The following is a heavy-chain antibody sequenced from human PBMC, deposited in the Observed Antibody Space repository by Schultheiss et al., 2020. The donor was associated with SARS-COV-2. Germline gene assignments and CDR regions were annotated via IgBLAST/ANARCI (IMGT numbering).Heavy chain of an antibody. J-gene: IGHJ6*03. CDR2: IYTSGST. CDR1: GGSISSSSYY. Sequence: SETLSLTCTVSGGSISSSSYYWGWIRQPPGKGLEWIGRIYTSGSTNYNPSLKSRVTISVDTSKNQFSLKLSSVTAADTAVYYCARLLGVPAAISYYYYYMDVWGKGTTVTVSS. V-gene: IGHV4-39*07. CDR3: ARLLGVPAAISYYYYYMDV. D-gene: IGHD2-2*01.